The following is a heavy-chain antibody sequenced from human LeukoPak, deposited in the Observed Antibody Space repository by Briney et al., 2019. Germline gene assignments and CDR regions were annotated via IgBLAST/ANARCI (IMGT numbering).Heavy chain of an antibody. CDR3: ASATNDAFDI. CDR1: GGSISSYY. D-gene: IGHD2-8*01. V-gene: IGHV4-59*01. J-gene: IGHJ3*02. Sequence: PSETLSLTCTVSGGSISSYYWSWIRQSPGKGLEWIGYIYNSGSTNYNPSLKSRVTISVDTSKNQFSLKLSSVTAADTAVYYCASATNDAFDIWGQGTMVTVSS. CDR2: IYNSGST.